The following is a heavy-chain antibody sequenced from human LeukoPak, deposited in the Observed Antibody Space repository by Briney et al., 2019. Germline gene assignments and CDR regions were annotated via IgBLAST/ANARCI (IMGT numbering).Heavy chain of an antibody. V-gene: IGHV3-74*01. Sequence: GGSLRLSCAASGFAFSSYWMHWVRQAPGKGLVWVSRINSDGTTTTYADSVKGRFTISRDNAKNTLYLRMNSLRAEDTAVYYCARGSSGYYYHWFDPWSQGTLVTVSS. CDR3: ARGSSGYYYHWFDP. J-gene: IGHJ5*02. CDR1: GFAFSSYW. CDR2: INSDGTTT. D-gene: IGHD3-22*01.